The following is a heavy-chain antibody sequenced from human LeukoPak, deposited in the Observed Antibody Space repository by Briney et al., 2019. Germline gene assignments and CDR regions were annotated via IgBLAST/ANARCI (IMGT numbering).Heavy chain of an antibody. Sequence: ATVKISCRASGYTFTVYNIHWSQFAPGRGPAWMGRIDTEDGETIYAEKFQGRVTITADTSTDTAYMELTSLRSEDTAVYFCTTDRIERSFDVWGKGTAVTVSS. D-gene: IGHD3-16*02. CDR1: GYTFTVYN. V-gene: IGHV1-69-2*01. J-gene: IGHJ6*04. CDR3: TTDRIERSFDV. CDR2: IDTEDGET.